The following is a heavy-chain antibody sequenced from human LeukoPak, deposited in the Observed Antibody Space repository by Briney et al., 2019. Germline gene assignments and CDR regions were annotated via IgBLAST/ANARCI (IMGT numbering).Heavy chain of an antibody. Sequence: SETLSLTCTVSGGSISSSSYYWGWIRQPPGKGLEWIGSIYYSGSTYYNPSLKSRVTISVDTSKNQFSLKLSSVTAADTAVYYCARDLYYYDSSGYYYVSPGGSSEYYFDYWGQGTLVTVSS. CDR1: GGSISSSSYY. CDR2: IYYSGST. J-gene: IGHJ4*02. D-gene: IGHD3-22*01. V-gene: IGHV4-39*07. CDR3: ARDLYYYDSSGYYYVSPGGSSEYYFDY.